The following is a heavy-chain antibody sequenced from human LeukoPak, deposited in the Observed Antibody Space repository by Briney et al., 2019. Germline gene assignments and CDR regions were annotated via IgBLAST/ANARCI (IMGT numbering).Heavy chain of an antibody. CDR2: ISGSGGST. J-gene: IGHJ4*02. D-gene: IGHD2-2*01. Sequence: GGSLRLSCAASGFTFSSYAMSWVRQAPGKGLEWVSAISGSGGSTYYADSVRGRFTISRDNSKNTLYLQMNGLRAEDTAVYYCASKVPAAMWYFDYWGQGTLVTVSS. CDR3: ASKVPAAMWYFDY. V-gene: IGHV3-23*01. CDR1: GFTFSSYA.